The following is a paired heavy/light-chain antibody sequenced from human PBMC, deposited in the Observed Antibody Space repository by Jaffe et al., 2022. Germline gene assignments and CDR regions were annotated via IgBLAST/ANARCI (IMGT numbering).Heavy chain of an antibody. D-gene: IGHD6-13*01. CDR1: GGSFSGYY. J-gene: IGHJ5*02. CDR3: ARTQKRGRDSRAITGWFDP. V-gene: IGHV4-34*01. CDR2: INHSGST. Sequence: QVQLQQWGAGLLKPSETLSLTCAVYGGSFSGYYWSWIRQPPGKGLEWIGEINHSGSTNYNPSLKSRVTISVDTSKNQFSLKLSSVTAADTAVYYCARTQKRGRDSRAITGWFDPWGQGTLVTVSS.
Light chain of an antibody. CDR3: QQANSFPRT. J-gene: IGKJ4*01. V-gene: IGKV1-12*01. CDR1: QGISSW. CDR2: AAS. Sequence: DIQMTQSPSSVSASVGDRVTITCRASQGISSWLAWYQQKPGKAPKLLIYAASSLQSGVPSRFSGSGSGTDFTLTISSLQPEDFATYYCQQANSFPRTFGGGTKVEIK.